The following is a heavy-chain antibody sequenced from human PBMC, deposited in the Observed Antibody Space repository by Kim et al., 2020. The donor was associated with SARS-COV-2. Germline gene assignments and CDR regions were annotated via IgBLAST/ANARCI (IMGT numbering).Heavy chain of an antibody. D-gene: IGHD2-2*02. CDR1: GYSFTSYW. Sequence: GESLKISCKGSGYSFTSYWISWVRQMPGKGLEWMGRIDPSDSYTNYSPSFQGHVTISADKSISTAYLQWSSLKASDTAMYYCARAKYCSSTSCYNGPDAFDIWGQGRIVTVSS. J-gene: IGHJ3*02. V-gene: IGHV5-10-1*01. CDR2: IDPSDSYT. CDR3: ARAKYCSSTSCYNGPDAFDI.